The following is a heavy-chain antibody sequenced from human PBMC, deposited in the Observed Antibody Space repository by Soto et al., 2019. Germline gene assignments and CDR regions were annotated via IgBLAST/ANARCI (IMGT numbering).Heavy chain of an antibody. CDR3: AKGSQQLVPSRDAFDI. CDR2: ISGSGSST. J-gene: IGHJ3*02. CDR1: GFTFSSYA. D-gene: IGHD6-13*01. V-gene: IGHV3-23*01. Sequence: GGSLRLSCAASGFTFSSYAMSWVRQAPGKGLEWVSAISGSGSSTYYADSVKGRFTISRDNSKNTLYLQMNSLRAEDTAVYYCAKGSQQLVPSRDAFDIWGQGTMVTVSS.